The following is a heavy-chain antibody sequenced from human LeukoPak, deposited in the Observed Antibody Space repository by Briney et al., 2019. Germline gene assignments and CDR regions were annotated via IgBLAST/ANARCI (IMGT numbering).Heavy chain of an antibody. J-gene: IGHJ4*02. D-gene: IGHD6-6*01. CDR2: INWNGGST. V-gene: IGHV3-20*01. CDR3: ARVAGGRVAARPFDY. Sequence: GGSLRLSCAASGFTFDDYGMSWVRQAPGKWLEWVSGINWNGGSTGYADSVKGRFTISRDNAKNSLYLQMNSLRAEDTALYHCARVAGGRVAARPFDYWGQGTLVTVSS. CDR1: GFTFDDYG.